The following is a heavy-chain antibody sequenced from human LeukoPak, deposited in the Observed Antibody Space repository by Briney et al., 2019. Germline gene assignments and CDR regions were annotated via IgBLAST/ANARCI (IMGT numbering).Heavy chain of an antibody. V-gene: IGHV3-30*02. J-gene: IGHJ3*02. Sequence: GGSLRLSCAASGFTFSSYSMNWVRQAPGKGLEWVAVIWYGGSNKYYADSVKGRFTVSRDNSKNTLYLQMNSLRAEDTAVYYCAKDLGSFQLADAFDIWGQGTMVTVSS. D-gene: IGHD1-26*01. CDR3: AKDLGSFQLADAFDI. CDR1: GFTFSSYS. CDR2: IWYGGSNK.